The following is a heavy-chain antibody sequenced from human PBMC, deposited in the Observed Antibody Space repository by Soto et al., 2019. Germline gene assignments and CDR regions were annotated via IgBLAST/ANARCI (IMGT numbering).Heavy chain of an antibody. D-gene: IGHD6-6*01. J-gene: IGHJ5*02. Sequence: PSETLSLTCTVSGGSTSSSSYYWGWIRQPPGKGLEWIGSIYYSGSTYYNPSLKSRVTISVDTSKNQISLKLSSVTAADTAVYYCARRTQLAPYNWFDPWGQGTLVTVSS. CDR3: ARRTQLAPYNWFDP. V-gene: IGHV4-39*01. CDR2: IYYSGST. CDR1: GGSTSSSSYY.